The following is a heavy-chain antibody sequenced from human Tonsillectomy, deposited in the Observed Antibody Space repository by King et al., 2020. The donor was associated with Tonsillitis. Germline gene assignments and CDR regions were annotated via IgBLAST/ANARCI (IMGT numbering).Heavy chain of an antibody. CDR3: AKGSSGTWYAGYFQH. D-gene: IGHD6-13*01. J-gene: IGHJ1*01. V-gene: IGHV3-43D*03. Sequence: QLVQSGGVVVQPGGSLRLSCAASGFTFDDSAMHWVRQAPGKGLEWVSLISWDGGSSFYADSVKGRFTISRDNSKNSLYLQMNSLRAEDTALYYCAKGSSGTWYAGYFQHWGQGTLVTVSS. CDR2: ISWDGGSS. CDR1: GFTFDDSA.